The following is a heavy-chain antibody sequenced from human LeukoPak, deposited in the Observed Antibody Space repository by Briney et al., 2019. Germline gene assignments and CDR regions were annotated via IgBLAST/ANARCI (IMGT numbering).Heavy chain of an antibody. V-gene: IGHV3-33*01. J-gene: IGHJ4*02. CDR3: ARESATI. CDR2: IWYDGSNK. Sequence: GGSLRLSCAASGFTFSSYGMHWVRQAPGKGLEWVAVIWYDGSNKYYADSVKGRFTISRDNSKNTVFLQMNSLRAEDTAEYYCARESATIWGQGTLVTVSS. CDR1: GFTFSSYG. D-gene: IGHD5-24*01.